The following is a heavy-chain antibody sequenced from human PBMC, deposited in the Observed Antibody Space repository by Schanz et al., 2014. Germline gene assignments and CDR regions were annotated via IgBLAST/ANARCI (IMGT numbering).Heavy chain of an antibody. D-gene: IGHD1-1*01. Sequence: EVQLVESGGGLVKPGGSLRLSCAASGFSIRNHDMHWVRQATGAGLEWVSTIGYLGDTYYPDSVKGRFTVSRDSGQNSLYLQMNSLRAGDTAVYYCARGTDWNLHYWGQGALVTVSS. CDR2: IGYLGDT. J-gene: IGHJ4*02. CDR3: ARGTDWNLHY. CDR1: GFSIRNHD. V-gene: IGHV3-13*04.